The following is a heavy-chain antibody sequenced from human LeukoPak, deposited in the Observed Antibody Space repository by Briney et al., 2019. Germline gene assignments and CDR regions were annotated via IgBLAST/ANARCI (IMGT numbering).Heavy chain of an antibody. J-gene: IGHJ4*02. D-gene: IGHD3-16*02. CDR3: ARDSTDGVIPREVNPPFDY. CDR1: GFTFSNYA. CDR2: ISYDGSNR. V-gene: IGHV3-30-3*01. Sequence: PGGSLRLSCAASGFTFSNYAMHWVHLAPGKGLEWVAVISYDGSNRYYAGSVRGRFTISRDNSKNTLYLQMNSLRAEDTAVFYCARDSTDGVIPREVNPPFDYWGQGTLVTVSS.